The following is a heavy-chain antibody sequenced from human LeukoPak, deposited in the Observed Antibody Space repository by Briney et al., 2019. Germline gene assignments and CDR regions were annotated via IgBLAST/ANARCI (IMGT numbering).Heavy chain of an antibody. CDR2: IIPIFGTA. D-gene: IGHD7-27*01. CDR1: GGTFSSYA. CDR3: ARVGKNWGSIPAAFDI. J-gene: IGHJ3*02. Sequence: ASVKVSCKASGGTFSSYAISWVRQAPGQGLEWMGGIIPIFGTANYAQKFQGRVTITVDESTSTAYMELSSLRSEDTAVYYCARVGKNWGSIPAAFDIWGQGTMVTVSS. V-gene: IGHV1-69*13.